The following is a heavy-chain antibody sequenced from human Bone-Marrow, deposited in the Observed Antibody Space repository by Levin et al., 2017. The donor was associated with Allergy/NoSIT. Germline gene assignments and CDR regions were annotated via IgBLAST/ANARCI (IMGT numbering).Heavy chain of an antibody. D-gene: IGHD1-26*01. Sequence: ASVKVSCKTSGYTFISYGISWVRQAPGQGLEWVGWIRADNGNTIHAQKPQGRLTLTTDTSTSTAYIELRSLRSDDTAIYYCARDPEGALYDYWGQGSVVTVSS. CDR2: IRADNGNT. J-gene: IGHJ4*02. V-gene: IGHV1-18*01. CDR3: ARDPEGALYDY. CDR1: GYTFISYG.